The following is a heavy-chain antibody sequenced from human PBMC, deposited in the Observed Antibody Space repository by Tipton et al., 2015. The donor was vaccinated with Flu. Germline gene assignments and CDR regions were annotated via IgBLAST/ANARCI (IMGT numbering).Heavy chain of an antibody. CDR3: ARVGAVTMVRGLAFDAFDI. D-gene: IGHD3-10*01. CDR1: GASISSESYY. CDR2: IYHSGST. Sequence: TLSLTCTVSGASISSESYYWGWIRQPPGKGLEWIGNIYHSGSTNYNPSLKNRVTITLDKSNSQFSLNLSSVTAADTAVHYCARVGAVTMVRGLAFDAFDIWGLGTMVAVSS. J-gene: IGHJ3*02. V-gene: IGHV4-39*07.